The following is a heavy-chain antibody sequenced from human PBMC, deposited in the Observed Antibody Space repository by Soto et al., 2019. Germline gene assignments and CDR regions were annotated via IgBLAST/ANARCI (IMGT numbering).Heavy chain of an antibody. Sequence: ETLALSCAVSGGSISSSNWWSWVRQPPGKGLEWIGEIYHSGSTNYNPSLKSRVTISVDKSKNQFSLKLSSVTAADTAAYYCAGGGRLVAARPGGWFDPWGQGTLVTV. D-gene: IGHD6-6*01. CDR2: IYHSGST. CDR1: GGSISSSNW. CDR3: AGGGRLVAARPGGWFDP. J-gene: IGHJ5*02. V-gene: IGHV4-4*02.